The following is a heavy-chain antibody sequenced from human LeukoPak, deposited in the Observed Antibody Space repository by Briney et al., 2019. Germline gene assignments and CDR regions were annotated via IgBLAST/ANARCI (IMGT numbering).Heavy chain of an antibody. D-gene: IGHD3-16*01. CDR3: ATSAYLDH. V-gene: IGHV3-20*04. Sequence: GGSLRLSCAASGFTFDDYGMNWVRQVPGKGLEWVSGMNWNGNDIGYADSVKGRFTISRGNAKNFLYLQMNSLRVEDMALYYCATSAYLDHWGQGTLVTVSS. CDR1: GFTFDDYG. J-gene: IGHJ4*02. CDR2: MNWNGNDI.